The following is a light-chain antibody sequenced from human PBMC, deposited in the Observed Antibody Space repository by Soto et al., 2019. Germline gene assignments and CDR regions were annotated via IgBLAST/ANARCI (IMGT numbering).Light chain of an antibody. CDR3: QRTYNAP. CDR2: SAF. Sequence: DIQLTQSPSSLSASVGDRIIITCRVSQGITGYLNWYRQKPGKVPKLLIYSAFSVQSGVPSRFSDRGSGTDFTLSFSSLQSEDVATSYGQRTYNAPFGQGTRLDIQ. V-gene: IGKV1-27*01. CDR1: QGITGY. J-gene: IGKJ5*01.